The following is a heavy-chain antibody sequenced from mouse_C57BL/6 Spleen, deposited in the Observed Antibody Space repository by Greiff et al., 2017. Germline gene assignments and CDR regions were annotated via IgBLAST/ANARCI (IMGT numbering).Heavy chain of an antibody. J-gene: IGHJ4*01. CDR1: GYAFTNYL. V-gene: IGHV1-54*01. CDR2: INPGSGGT. D-gene: IGHD1-1*01. CDR3: ARSAYYYGSSYDYAMDY. Sequence: QVQLQQSGAELVRPGTSVKVSCKASGYAFTNYLIEWVKQRPGQGLEWIGVINPGSGGTNYNEKFKGKATLTADKSSSTAYMQLSSLTSADSAVYFCARSAYYYGSSYDYAMDYWGQGTSVTVSS.